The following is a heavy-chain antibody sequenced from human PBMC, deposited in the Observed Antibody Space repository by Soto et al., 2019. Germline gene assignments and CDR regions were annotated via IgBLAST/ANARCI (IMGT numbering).Heavy chain of an antibody. J-gene: IGHJ4*02. D-gene: IGHD1-26*01. CDR1: GGSISSSSYY. Sequence: SETLSLTCTVSGGSISSSSYYWGWIRQPPGKGLEWIGSIYYSGSTYYNPSHKSRVTISVDTSKNQFSLKRSSVTAADTAVYYCARETGSGSYFDYWGQGTLVTVSS. V-gene: IGHV4-39*07. CDR2: IYYSGST. CDR3: ARETGSGSYFDY.